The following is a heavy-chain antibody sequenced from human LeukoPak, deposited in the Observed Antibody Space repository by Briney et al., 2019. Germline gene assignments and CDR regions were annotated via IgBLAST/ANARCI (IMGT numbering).Heavy chain of an antibody. J-gene: IGHJ4*02. CDR3: ARSDGYIDY. CDR2: TYYRSKWYN. Sequence: SQTLSLTCAISGDSVSSSSAAWNWIRLSPSRGLEWLGRTYYRSKWYNDYAVVVRSRITINPDTSKNQFSLQLNSVTPEDTAAYYCARSDGYIDYWGQGTLVTVSS. CDR1: GDSVSSSSAA. V-gene: IGHV6-1*01. D-gene: IGHD2-21*02.